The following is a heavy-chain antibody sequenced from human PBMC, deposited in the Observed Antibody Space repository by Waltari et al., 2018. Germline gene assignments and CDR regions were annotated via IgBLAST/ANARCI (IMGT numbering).Heavy chain of an antibody. D-gene: IGHD3-9*01. J-gene: IGHJ4*02. CDR2: INYNGDIV. CDR3: VKETGYYYFDY. CDR1: GFTFDDYA. Sequence: EVQLVESGGGLVQPGRSLRLSCAASGFTFDDYAMHWVRQAPGKGLEWVSTINYNGDIVHYADSGKGRFTISRDNAKNSLYLQMNSLRPEDTALYYGVKETGYYYFDYWGQGTLVTVSS. V-gene: IGHV3-9*01.